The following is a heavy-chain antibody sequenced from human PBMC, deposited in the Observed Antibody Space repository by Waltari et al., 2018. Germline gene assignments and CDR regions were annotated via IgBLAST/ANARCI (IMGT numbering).Heavy chain of an antibody. Sequence: QVQLQESGPGLVKPSETLSLTCTVSGGSISSHYWSWIRQPPGKGLEWVGYIYCVGSTNYNPSLTSRVTISVDTSKNQFSLKLSSVTAADTAVYYCARIAVAGYYYYGMDVWGQGTTVTVSS. CDR3: ARIAVAGYYYYGMDV. CDR1: GGSISSHY. CDR2: IYCVGST. V-gene: IGHV4-59*11. J-gene: IGHJ6*02. D-gene: IGHD6-19*01.